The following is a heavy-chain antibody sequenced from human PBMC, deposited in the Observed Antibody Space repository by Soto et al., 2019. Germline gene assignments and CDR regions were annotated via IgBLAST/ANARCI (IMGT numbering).Heavy chain of an antibody. Sequence: GGSLRLSCAASGFTFSNAWMSWVRQAPGKGLEWVGRIKSKTDGGTTDYAAPVKGRFTISRDDSKNTLYLQMNSLKTEDTAVYYCTTDNLGLRITIFGVVIDYWGQGTLVTVSS. CDR2: IKSKTDGGTT. D-gene: IGHD3-3*01. CDR3: TTDNLGLRITIFGVVIDY. J-gene: IGHJ4*02. V-gene: IGHV3-15*01. CDR1: GFTFSNAW.